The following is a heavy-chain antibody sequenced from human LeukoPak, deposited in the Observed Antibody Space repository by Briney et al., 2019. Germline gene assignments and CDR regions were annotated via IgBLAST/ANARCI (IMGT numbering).Heavy chain of an antibody. CDR2: IYYSGST. Sequence: SETLSLTCTVSGGSISSSSYYWGWIRQPPGKGLEWIGSIYYSGSTYYNPSLKSRVTISVDTSKNQFSLKLSSVTAADTAVYYCASRYSSGWYHTDGQNWFDPWGQGTLVTVSS. CDR3: ASRYSSGWYHTDGQNWFDP. J-gene: IGHJ5*02. D-gene: IGHD6-19*01. V-gene: IGHV4-39*01. CDR1: GGSISSSSYY.